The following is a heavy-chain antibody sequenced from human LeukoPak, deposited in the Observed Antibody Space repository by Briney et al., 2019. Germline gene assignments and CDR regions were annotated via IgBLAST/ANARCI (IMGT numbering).Heavy chain of an antibody. V-gene: IGHV4-39*01. J-gene: IGHJ4*02. Sequence: SETLSLTCTVSGGSISSSSYYWGWIRQPPGKGLEWIGSIYYSGSTYYNPSLKSRVTISVDTSKNQFSLKLSSVTAADTAVYYCADSSGHYYAAFDYWGQGTLVTVSS. D-gene: IGHD3-22*01. CDR3: ADSSGHYYAAFDY. CDR2: IYYSGST. CDR1: GGSISSSSYY.